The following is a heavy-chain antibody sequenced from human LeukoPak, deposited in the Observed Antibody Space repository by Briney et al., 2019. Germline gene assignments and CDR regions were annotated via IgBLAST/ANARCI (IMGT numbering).Heavy chain of an antibody. J-gene: IGHJ4*02. Sequence: WGSLTLTCAASGFTFSSYAMSWVRQAPGKGLEWVSAISGNGSSTYYADSVKGRFTISRDNSKNTLYLQMNSLRAEDTAVYYCAKDPNYDILTNFDYWGQGTLTTGSA. CDR3: AKDPNYDILTNFDY. CDR1: GFTFSSYA. V-gene: IGHV3-23*01. D-gene: IGHD3-9*01. CDR2: ISGNGSST.